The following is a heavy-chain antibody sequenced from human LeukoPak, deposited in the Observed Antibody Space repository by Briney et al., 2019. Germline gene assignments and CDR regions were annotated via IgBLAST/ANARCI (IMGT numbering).Heavy chain of an antibody. Sequence: PSETLSLTCAVYGGSFSGYYWSWIRQPPGKGLEWIGEINHSGSTNYNPSLKSRVTISVDTSKNQFSLKLSSVTVADTAVYYCARGTYYYDSSGYYSNWFDPWGQGTLVTVSS. CDR3: ARGTYYYDSSGYYSNWFDP. J-gene: IGHJ5*02. CDR1: GGSFSGYY. V-gene: IGHV4-34*01. CDR2: INHSGST. D-gene: IGHD3-22*01.